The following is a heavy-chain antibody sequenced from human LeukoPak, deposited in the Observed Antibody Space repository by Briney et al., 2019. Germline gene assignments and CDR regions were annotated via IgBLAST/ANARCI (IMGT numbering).Heavy chain of an antibody. D-gene: IGHD3-22*01. J-gene: IGHJ4*02. Sequence: GGSLRLSCAASGFTFSTNYMSWVRQAPGKGLEWVSVIYSGGSPYYADSVKGRFTISRDNSKNTLYLQMNSLRAEDTAVYYCARDLNYYDSSGYGHWGQGTLVTVCS. V-gene: IGHV3-53*01. CDR2: IYSGGSP. CDR3: ARDLNYYDSSGYGH. CDR1: GFTFSTNY.